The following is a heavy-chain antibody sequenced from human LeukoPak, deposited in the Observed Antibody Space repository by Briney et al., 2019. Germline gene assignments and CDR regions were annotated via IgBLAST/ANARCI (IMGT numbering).Heavy chain of an antibody. D-gene: IGHD2-21*01. CDR2: IYAGNSDT. V-gene: IGHV5-51*01. CDR3: ARRISVTGREFGY. CDR1: GYTFTTYW. J-gene: IGHJ4*02. Sequence: GESLKISCEGSGYTFTTYWIAWVRQLPGKGVEGMAIIYAGNSDTRYSPSFQGQITISDDKTISTAYLQWSSLEDSDTAMYYCARRISVTGREFGYWGQGTLVTVSS.